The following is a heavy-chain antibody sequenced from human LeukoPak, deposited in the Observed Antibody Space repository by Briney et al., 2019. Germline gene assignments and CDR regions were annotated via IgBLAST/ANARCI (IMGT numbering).Heavy chain of an antibody. Sequence: GRSLTHSCPATGFTYVDYPMHGVRPAPGRGLEWVSGIRWNSGSIVYADSVKGRFTISRDNAKNSLYLQMNSLRAEDTALYYCAKDIGPGEYYYDSSGYFDYWGQGTLVTVSS. CDR3: AKDIGPGEYYYDSSGYFDY. V-gene: IGHV3-9*01. CDR1: GFTYVDYP. J-gene: IGHJ4*02. CDR2: IRWNSGSI. D-gene: IGHD3-22*01.